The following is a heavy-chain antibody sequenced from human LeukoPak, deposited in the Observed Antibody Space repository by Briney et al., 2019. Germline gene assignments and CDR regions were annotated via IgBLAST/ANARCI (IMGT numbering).Heavy chain of an antibody. CDR2: ISTDGAIT. J-gene: IGHJ4*02. Sequence: QPGGSLRLSCVASGFTFNSFWMHWFRQAPGRGLVWISRISTDGAITGYADSVKGRFTISRDNAKNTLYLQMNSLRAEDTAVYYCAIDRTMVTLFDHWGQGALVTVSS. V-gene: IGHV3-74*01. CDR1: GFTFNSFW. D-gene: IGHD4/OR15-4a*01. CDR3: AIDRTMVTLFDH.